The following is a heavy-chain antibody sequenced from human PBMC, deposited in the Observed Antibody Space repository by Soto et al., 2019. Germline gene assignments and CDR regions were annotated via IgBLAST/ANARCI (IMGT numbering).Heavy chain of an antibody. D-gene: IGHD3-22*01. CDR3: ARKIGRNNWFDP. J-gene: IGHJ5*02. CDR1: GYTFTSYA. CDR2: INAGNGNT. V-gene: IGHV1-3*01. Sequence: QVQLVQSGAEVKNPGASVKVSCKASGYTFTSYAMHWVRQAPGQRLEWMGWINAGNGNTKYSQKFHGRVTITRDTSASTAYMELSSLRSEDTAVYYCARKIGRNNWFDPWGQGSLVTLSS.